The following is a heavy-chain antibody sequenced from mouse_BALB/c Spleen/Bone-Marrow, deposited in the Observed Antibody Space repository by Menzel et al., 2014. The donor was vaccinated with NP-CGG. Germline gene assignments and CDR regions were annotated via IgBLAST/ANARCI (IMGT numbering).Heavy chain of an antibody. D-gene: IGHD4-1*01. J-gene: IGHJ4*01. Sequence: EVQLVESGAELVKPGASVKLSCTASGFNVKDTYMRWVKQRPEQGLEWIGRIDPANGNTKYDPKFQGKATITADTSSNTAYLQLSSLTSEDTAAYYCARWEYYAMDYWGQGTSVTVSS. CDR3: ARWEYYAMDY. CDR1: GFNVKDTY. V-gene: IGHV14-3*02. CDR2: IDPANGNT.